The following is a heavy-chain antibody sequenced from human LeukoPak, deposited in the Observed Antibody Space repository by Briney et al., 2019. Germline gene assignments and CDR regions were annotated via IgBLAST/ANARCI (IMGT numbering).Heavy chain of an antibody. CDR3: TSLRFAGTTLDYFDY. CDR1: GFTFSGSA. CDR2: IRSKANSYAT. V-gene: IGHV3-73*01. Sequence: GGSLRLSCAASGFTFSGSAMHWVRQASGKGLEWVGRIRSKANSYATAYAASAKGRFTISRDDSKNTAYLQMNSLKTEDTAVYYCTSLRFAGTTLDYFDYWGQGTLVTVSS. D-gene: IGHD1-7*01. J-gene: IGHJ4*02.